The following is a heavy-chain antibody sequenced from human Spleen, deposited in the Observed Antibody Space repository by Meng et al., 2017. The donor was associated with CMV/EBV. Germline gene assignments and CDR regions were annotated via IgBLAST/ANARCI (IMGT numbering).Heavy chain of an antibody. V-gene: IGHV3-7*01. CDR2: IKEDGGEK. Sequence: GGSLRLSCVASGFTFSNSWMSWVRQAPGKGLEWVANIKEDGGEKHYVDSVKGRFTISRDNAKNSLSLQMNSLRAEDTAVYYCARDLAVDYSSRWYGFDYWGQGMLVTSPQ. CDR3: ARDLAVDYSSRWYGFDY. D-gene: IGHD6-13*01. J-gene: IGHJ4*02. CDR1: GFTFSNSW.